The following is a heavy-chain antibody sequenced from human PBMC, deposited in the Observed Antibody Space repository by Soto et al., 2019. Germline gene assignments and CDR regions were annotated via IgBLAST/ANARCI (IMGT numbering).Heavy chain of an antibody. CDR2: IHPGGSLT. Sequence: QVQLVQSGAAVKEPGTSVKLSCKVSGYTFTAFYIHWIRQAPGEGLEWVAMIHPGGSLTRSAQVLRXXVSLRKHASTSTVYMEMTSLRSEDTGLYYCARDLPHGGLDSWGKGTLVTVSS. CDR3: ARDLPHGGLDS. V-gene: IGHV1-46*04. D-gene: IGHD3-3*01. J-gene: IGHJ5*01. CDR1: GYTFTAFY.